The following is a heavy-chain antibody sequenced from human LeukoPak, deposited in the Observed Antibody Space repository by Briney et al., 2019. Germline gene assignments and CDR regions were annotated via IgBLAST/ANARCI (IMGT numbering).Heavy chain of an antibody. V-gene: IGHV4-34*01. CDR3: ARQSTGARYFDL. CDR2: INHSGNT. D-gene: IGHD7-27*01. Sequence: PSETLSLTCAVYVGSFSDYYWSWIRQPPGEGLEWIAEINHSGNTNSNPSLKSRVTISVDTSKNQFSLRLSSVTAADTAVYYCARQSTGARYFDLWGRGTLVSVSS. CDR1: VGSFSDYY. J-gene: IGHJ2*01.